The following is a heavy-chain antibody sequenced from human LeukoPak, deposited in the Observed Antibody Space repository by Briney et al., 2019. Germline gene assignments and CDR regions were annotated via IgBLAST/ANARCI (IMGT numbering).Heavy chain of an antibody. Sequence: GRSLRLSCVASGFTFSSYWMSWVRQAPGKGLEWVANMKQDGSEKYYVDSVKGRFTISRDNGKTSVYLQMNSLRAEDTAMYYCAREGIAAAADYWGQGMLVTVSS. CDR3: AREGIAAAADY. V-gene: IGHV3-7*01. J-gene: IGHJ4*02. CDR1: GFTFSSYW. D-gene: IGHD6-13*01. CDR2: MKQDGSEK.